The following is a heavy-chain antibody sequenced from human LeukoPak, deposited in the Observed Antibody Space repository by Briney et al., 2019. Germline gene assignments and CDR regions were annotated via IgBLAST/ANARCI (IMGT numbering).Heavy chain of an antibody. J-gene: IGHJ4*02. CDR3: ARDPLGMNYYFDY. D-gene: IGHD3-10*01. CDR2: INHSGST. Sequence: SETLSLTCAVYGGSFSGYYWSWIRQPPGKGLEWIGEINHSGSTNYNPSLKSRVTISVDTSKNQFSLKLSSVTAADTAVYYCARDPLGMNYYFDYWGQGTLVTVSS. CDR1: GGSFSGYY. V-gene: IGHV4-34*01.